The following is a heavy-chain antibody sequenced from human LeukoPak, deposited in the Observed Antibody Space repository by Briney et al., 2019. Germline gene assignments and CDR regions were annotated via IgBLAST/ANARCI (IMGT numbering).Heavy chain of an antibody. J-gene: IGHJ4*02. D-gene: IGHD3-22*01. Sequence: GASVKVSCKASGYTFTSHGISWVRQAPGQGLEWMGWISTYNGNTNYAQKFQGRVTMTRDTSISTAYMELSRLRSDDTAVYYCARAVEYYDSSGYFGYWGQGTLVTVSS. V-gene: IGHV1-18*01. CDR2: ISTYNGNT. CDR3: ARAVEYYDSSGYFGY. CDR1: GYTFTSHG.